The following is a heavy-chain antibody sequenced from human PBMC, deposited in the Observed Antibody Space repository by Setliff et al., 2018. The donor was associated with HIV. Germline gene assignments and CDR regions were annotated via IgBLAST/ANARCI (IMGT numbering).Heavy chain of an antibody. Sequence: PSETLSLTCTVSGGSITSHYWSWIRQPPGKGLEWIGYMYNSGSTNYNPSLMSRVTISIDTSKDQLSLKLNSVTAADTAVYYCARVGGFFGEARPPPDYWGQGALVTVSS. CDR2: MYNSGST. CDR3: ARVGGFFGEARPPPDY. CDR1: GGSITSHY. D-gene: IGHD3-10*01. V-gene: IGHV4-59*08. J-gene: IGHJ4*02.